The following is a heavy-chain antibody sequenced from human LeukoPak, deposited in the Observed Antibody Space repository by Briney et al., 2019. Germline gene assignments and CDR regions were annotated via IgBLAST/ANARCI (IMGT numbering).Heavy chain of an antibody. D-gene: IGHD3-9*01. CDR2: IYYSGST. CDR1: GGSVSSGSYY. J-gene: IGHJ4*02. Sequence: SETLSLTCTVSGGSVSSGSYYWSWIRQPPGKGLEWMGYIYYSGSTNYNPSLKSRVTISVDTSKNQFSLKLSSVTAADTAVYYCARGVGLRYFDWLLSLFDYWGQGTLVTASS. V-gene: IGHV4-61*01. CDR3: ARGVGLRYFDWLLSLFDY.